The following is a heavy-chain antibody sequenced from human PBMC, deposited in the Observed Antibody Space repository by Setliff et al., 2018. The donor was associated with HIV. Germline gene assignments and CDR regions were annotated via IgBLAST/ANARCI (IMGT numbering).Heavy chain of an antibody. J-gene: IGHJ3*02. CDR3: ARVGDDGSDDYGVGTLDI. V-gene: IGHV4-31*03. CDR1: GGSISSGGYY. D-gene: IGHD3-22*01. Sequence: PSETLSLTCTVSGGSISSGGYYWSWIRQHPGKGLEWIGYIYYSGSTYFNPSLKSRVTISVDTSKNQFSLKLTSVTAADTAVYYCARVGDDGSDDYGVGTLDIWGQGTRVTVSS. CDR2: IYYSGST.